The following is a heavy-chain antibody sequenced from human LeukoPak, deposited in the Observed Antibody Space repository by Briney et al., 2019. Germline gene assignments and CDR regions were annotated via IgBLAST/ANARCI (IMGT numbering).Heavy chain of an antibody. D-gene: IGHD3-22*01. V-gene: IGHV3-11*01. J-gene: IGHJ6*02. CDR2: ISSSGSTI. CDR1: GFTVSSNY. CDR3: ARVMDSSGYYYYYYGMDV. Sequence: PGGSLRLSCAASGFTVSSNYMSWVRQAPGKGLEWVSYISSSGSTIYYADSVKGRFTISRDNAKNSLYLQMNSLRAEDTAVYYCARVMDSSGYYYYYYGMDVWGQGTTVTVSS.